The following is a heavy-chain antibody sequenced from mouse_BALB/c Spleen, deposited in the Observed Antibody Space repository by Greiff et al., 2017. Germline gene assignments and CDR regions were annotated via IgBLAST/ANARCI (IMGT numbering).Heavy chain of an antibody. Sequence: LQQPGAELVKPGASVKMSCKASGYTFTSYNMHWVKQTPGQGLEWIGAIYPGNGDTSYNQKFKGKATLTADKSSSTAYMQLSSLTSEDSAVYYCASYDWFAYWGQGTLVTVSA. CDR1: GYTFTSYN. D-gene: IGHD2-12*01. CDR3: ASYDWFAY. CDR2: IYPGNGDT. V-gene: IGHV1-12*01. J-gene: IGHJ3*01.